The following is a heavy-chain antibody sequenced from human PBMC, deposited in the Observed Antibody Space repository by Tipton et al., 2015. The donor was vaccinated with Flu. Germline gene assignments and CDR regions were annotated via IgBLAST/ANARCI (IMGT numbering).Heavy chain of an antibody. D-gene: IGHD3-3*01. CDR3: ARVTGFDVWSGYCNFYYGLVV. CDR2: ISSSGSTI. Sequence: SLRLSCAASGFTFSSYEMNWVRQAPGKGLEWVSYISSSGSTIYYADSVKRRFTSSRDTAKNSLYLQMNSLRAEDTAVYYCARVTGFDVWSGYCNFYYGLVVWGQGTTVPVSS. CDR1: GFTFSSYE. J-gene: IGHJ6*02. V-gene: IGHV3-48*03.